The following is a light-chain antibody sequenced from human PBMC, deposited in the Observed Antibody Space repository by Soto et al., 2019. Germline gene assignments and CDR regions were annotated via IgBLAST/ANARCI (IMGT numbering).Light chain of an antibody. V-gene: IGLV4-69*01. CDR2: VNSDGSH. CDR1: GGHSNDA. CDR3: QTWGTGMQV. J-gene: IGLJ2*01. Sequence: QPVLTQSPAASASLGASVKLTCTLSGGHSNDAIAWHQQQPEKGPRYLMKVNSDGSHSKGDGIPDRFSGSRSGAERYLTISSLQSEDEADYYCQTWGTGMQVFGGGTQLTVL.